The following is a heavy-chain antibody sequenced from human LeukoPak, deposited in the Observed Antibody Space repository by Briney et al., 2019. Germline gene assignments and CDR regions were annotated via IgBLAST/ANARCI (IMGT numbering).Heavy chain of an antibody. D-gene: IGHD3-22*01. CDR2: ISGSGGST. V-gene: IGHV3-23*01. Sequence: GGSLRLSCAASGFTFSSYGMSWVRQAPGKGLEWVSAISGSGGSTYYADSVKGRFTISRDNSKNTLYLQMNSLRAEDTAVYYCAKDLIRAYYYDSSGSSFDNWGQGTLVTVSS. CDR3: AKDLIRAYYYDSSGSSFDN. J-gene: IGHJ4*02. CDR1: GFTFSSYG.